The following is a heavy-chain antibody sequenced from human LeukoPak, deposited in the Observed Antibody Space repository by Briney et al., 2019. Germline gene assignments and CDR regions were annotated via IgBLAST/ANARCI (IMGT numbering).Heavy chain of an antibody. Sequence: GGSLRLSCAASGFTFSSYGMHWVRQAPGKGLEWVAVISYDGSNKYYADSVKGRFTISRDNSKNTLYLQMNSLRAEDTAVYYCAKDSYSKADYWGQGTLVTVSS. V-gene: IGHV3-30*18. CDR1: GFTFSSYG. J-gene: IGHJ4*02. CDR2: ISYDGSNK. D-gene: IGHD4-11*01. CDR3: AKDSYSKADY.